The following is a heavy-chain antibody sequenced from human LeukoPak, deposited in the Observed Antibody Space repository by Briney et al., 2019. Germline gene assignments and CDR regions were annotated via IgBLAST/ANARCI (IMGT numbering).Heavy chain of an antibody. Sequence: GGSLRLSCAASGFTFSSYGMHWVRQAPGKGLEWVAVISYDGSNKYYADSVKGRFTISRDNSKNTLYLQMNSLRAEDTAVYYCAKAPPIPRRAVVGEEANYGGQGTLFTVPS. J-gene: IGHJ4*02. CDR3: AKAPPIPRRAVVGEEANY. D-gene: IGHD3-10*01. CDR1: GFTFSSYG. V-gene: IGHV3-30*18. CDR2: ISYDGSNK.